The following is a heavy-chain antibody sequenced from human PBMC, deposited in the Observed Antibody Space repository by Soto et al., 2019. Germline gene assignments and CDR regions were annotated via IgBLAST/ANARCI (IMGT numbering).Heavy chain of an antibody. CDR1: GGTFSSYA. CDR2: IIPIFGTA. J-gene: IGHJ6*02. CDR3: ARTLFWSGYVNYHYYGMDL. D-gene: IGHD3-3*01. Sequence: SVKVSCKASGGTFSSYAISWLRQAPGQGLEWMGGIIPIFGTANYGQKFQGRVTITADESTSTAYMELSSLRSEDTAVYYCARTLFWSGYVNYHYYGMDLWGQGTKVTVSS. V-gene: IGHV1-69*13.